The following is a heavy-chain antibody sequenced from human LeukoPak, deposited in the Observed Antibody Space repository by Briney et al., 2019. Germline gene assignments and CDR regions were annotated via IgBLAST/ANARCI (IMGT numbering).Heavy chain of an antibody. V-gene: IGHV7-4-1*02. CDR1: GYTFTSYA. CDR3: ARGPETYYYDSSGSDEARDY. J-gene: IGHJ4*02. CDR2: INTNTGNQ. Sequence: ASVKVSCKASGYTFTSYAMNWVRQAPGQGLEWMGWINTNTGNQTYAQGFTGRFVFSLDTSVSTAYLQISSLKAEDTAVYYCARGPETYYYDSSGSDEARDYWGQGTLVTVSS. D-gene: IGHD3-22*01.